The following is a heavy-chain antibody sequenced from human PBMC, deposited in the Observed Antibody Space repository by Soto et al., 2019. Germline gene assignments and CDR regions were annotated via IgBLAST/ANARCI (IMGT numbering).Heavy chain of an antibody. Sequence: EVQLVESGGGLVQPGGSLRLSCAASGFTFSDYGMNLVRQAPGKGLEWVSYISSSSSSIYYADSVKGRFTISRDNARSSLYLQMNSLRAEDTAVYYCARGLSGRVSPMDVWGKGTTVTVSS. V-gene: IGHV3-48*01. CDR1: GFTFSDYG. CDR3: ARGLSGRVSPMDV. CDR2: ISSSSSSI. J-gene: IGHJ6*03. D-gene: IGHD6-6*01.